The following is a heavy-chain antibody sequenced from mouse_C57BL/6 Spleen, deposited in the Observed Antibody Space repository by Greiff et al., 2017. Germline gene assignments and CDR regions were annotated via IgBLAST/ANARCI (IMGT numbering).Heavy chain of an antibody. CDR2: INPSNGGT. Sequence: VQLQQSGAELVKPGASVKLSCTASGFTFSSYWMHWVQQRPGQGLEWIGNINPSNGGTKDNEKFQSKATLTVDKSSSTAYMQLSSLTSEVSAVYCCAREGFYYFGDGGQGPTLTVAS. V-gene: IGHV1-53*01. CDR3: AREGFYYFGD. J-gene: IGHJ2*01. CDR1: GFTFSSYW.